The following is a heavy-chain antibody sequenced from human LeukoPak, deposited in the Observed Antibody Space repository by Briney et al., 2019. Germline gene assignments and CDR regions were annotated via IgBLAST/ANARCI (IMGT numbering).Heavy chain of an antibody. Sequence: SVKVSCKASEGTFSSYAISWVRQAPGQGLEWMGGIIPIFGTASYAQKFQGRVTITADESTSTAYMELSSLRSEDTAVYYCARRGATVTTDAFDIWGQGTMVTVSS. V-gene: IGHV1-69*01. J-gene: IGHJ3*02. D-gene: IGHD4-17*01. CDR2: IIPIFGTA. CDR3: ARRGATVTTDAFDI. CDR1: EGTFSSYA.